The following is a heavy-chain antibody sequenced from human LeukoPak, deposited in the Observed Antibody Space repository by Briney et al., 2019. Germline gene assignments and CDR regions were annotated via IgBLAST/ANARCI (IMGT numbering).Heavy chain of an antibody. Sequence: SETLSLTCAVYGGSFSGYYWSWIRQHPGKGLEWIGYIYYSGSTYYNPSLKSRVTISVDTSKNQFSLKLSSVTAADTAVYYCARDRAYSSGFDYWGQGTLVTVSS. D-gene: IGHD6-25*01. J-gene: IGHJ4*02. CDR2: IYYSGST. V-gene: IGHV4-31*11. CDR3: ARDRAYSSGFDY. CDR1: GGSFSGYY.